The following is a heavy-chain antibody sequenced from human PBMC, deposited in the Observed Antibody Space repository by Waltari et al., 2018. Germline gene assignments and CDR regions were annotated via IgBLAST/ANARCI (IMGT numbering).Heavy chain of an antibody. D-gene: IGHD6-13*01. J-gene: IGHJ5*02. Sequence: QVQLVESGGGVVQPGRSLRLSCAASGFTFSSYGMPWVRQAPGKGLEWVEVIWYDGSNKYYADSVKGRFTISRDNSKNTLYLQMNSLRAEDTAVYYCARGVGSSWTNWFDPWGQGTLVTVSS. V-gene: IGHV3-33*01. CDR3: ARGVGSSWTNWFDP. CDR1: GFTFSSYG. CDR2: IWYDGSNK.